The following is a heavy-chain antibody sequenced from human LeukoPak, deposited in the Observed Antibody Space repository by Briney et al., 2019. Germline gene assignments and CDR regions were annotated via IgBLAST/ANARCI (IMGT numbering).Heavy chain of an antibody. CDR1: GGSISSYY. V-gene: IGHV4-59*01. CDR3: ARSDYDSSGCQLFDY. Sequence: SETLSLTCTVSGGSISSYYWSWIRQPPGKGLEWIGYIYYSGSTNYNPSLKSRVTISVDTSKNQFSLKLSSVTAADTAVYYCARSDYDSSGCQLFDYWGQGTLVTVSS. CDR2: IYYSGST. J-gene: IGHJ4*02. D-gene: IGHD3-22*01.